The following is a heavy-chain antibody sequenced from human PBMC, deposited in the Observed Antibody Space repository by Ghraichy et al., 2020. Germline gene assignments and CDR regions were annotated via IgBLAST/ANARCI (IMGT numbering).Heavy chain of an antibody. CDR3: ARFLWFGELLVGRIFDY. CDR2: IYYSGST. CDR1: GGSISSGDYY. J-gene: IGHJ4*02. D-gene: IGHD3-10*01. Sequence: TLNISCTVSGGSISSGDYYWSWIRQPPGKGLEWIGYIYYSGSTYYNPSLKSRVTISVDTSKNQFSLKLSSVTAADTAVYYCARFLWFGELLVGRIFDYWGQGTLVTVSS. V-gene: IGHV4-30-4*08.